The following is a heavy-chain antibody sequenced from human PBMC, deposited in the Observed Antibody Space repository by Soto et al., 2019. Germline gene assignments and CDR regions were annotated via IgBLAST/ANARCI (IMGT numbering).Heavy chain of an antibody. CDR2: IIPIFGTA. V-gene: IGHV1-69*01. CDR3: ARGHGSGSYFRAYYYYGMDV. Sequence: QVPLVQSGAEVKKPGSSVKVSCKASGGTFSSYAISWVRQAPGQGLEWMGGIIPIFGTANYAQKFQGRVTITADESTSTAYMELSSLRSEDTAVYYCARGHGSGSYFRAYYYYGMDVWGQGTTVTVSS. J-gene: IGHJ6*02. D-gene: IGHD3-10*01. CDR1: GGTFSSYA.